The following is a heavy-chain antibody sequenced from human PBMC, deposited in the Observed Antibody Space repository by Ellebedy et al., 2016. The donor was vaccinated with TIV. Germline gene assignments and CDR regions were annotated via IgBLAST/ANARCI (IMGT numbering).Heavy chain of an antibody. V-gene: IGHV5-51*01. D-gene: IGHD1-1*01. CDR3: ARPSDWNDGYFHY. Sequence: GESLKISCKASGYTFTNYWIGWARQMPGKGLEWMGIIYPSDSDTRYSPSFQGQVTISADKSSSTAYLQWNSLKASDTAMFYCARPSDWNDGYFHYWGQGTLVTVSS. J-gene: IGHJ4*02. CDR1: GYTFTNYW. CDR2: IYPSDSDT.